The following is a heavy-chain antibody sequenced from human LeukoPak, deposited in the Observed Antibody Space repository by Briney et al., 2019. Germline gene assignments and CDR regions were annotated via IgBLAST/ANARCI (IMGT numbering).Heavy chain of an antibody. CDR3: ARGPYSSSWIYGMDV. D-gene: IGHD6-13*01. CDR1: GGTFSSYA. CDR2: IIPIFGTA. V-gene: IGHV1-69*01. J-gene: IGHJ6*02. Sequence: GSSVKVSCKASGGTFSSYAISWVRQAPGQGLEWMGGIIPIFGTANYAQKFQGRVTITADESTSTAYMELSSLRSEDTAVYYCARGPYSSSWIYGMDVWGQGTTVTVSS.